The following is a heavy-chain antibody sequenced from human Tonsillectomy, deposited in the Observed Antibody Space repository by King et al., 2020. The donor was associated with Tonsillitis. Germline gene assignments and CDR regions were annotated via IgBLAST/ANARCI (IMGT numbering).Heavy chain of an antibody. Sequence: VQLVESGGGLIQPGGSLRLSCAASGFTVSSNYMSWVRQAPGKGLEWVSVIYSGGSTYYADSVKGRFTISRDNSKNTLYLQMNSLRAEDTAVYYCARARGLLLWFGETPNYFDYWGQGTLVTVSS. D-gene: IGHD3-10*01. CDR3: ARARGLLLWFGETPNYFDY. V-gene: IGHV3-53*01. J-gene: IGHJ4*02. CDR2: IYSGGST. CDR1: GFTVSSNY.